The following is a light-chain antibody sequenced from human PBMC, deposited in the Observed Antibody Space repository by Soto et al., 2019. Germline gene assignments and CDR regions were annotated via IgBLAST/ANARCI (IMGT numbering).Light chain of an antibody. CDR3: QPYNRAWT. CDR1: QSISSW. J-gene: IGKJ1*01. Sequence: DIPMTQSPSTLSASVGDRVTITCRASQSISSWLAWYQQKPGKAPKLLIYDASSLESGVPSRFSGSGSGTEFTLTISSLQPDDFATYYCQPYNRAWTFGQGTKVEIK. CDR2: DAS. V-gene: IGKV1-5*01.